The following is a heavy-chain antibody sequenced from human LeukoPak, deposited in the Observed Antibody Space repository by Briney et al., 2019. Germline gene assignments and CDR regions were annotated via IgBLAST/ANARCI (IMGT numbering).Heavy chain of an antibody. Sequence: SETLSLTCAVYGGSFSGYYWSWIRQPPGKGLEWIGEINHSGSTNYNPSLKSRVTISVDTSKNQFSLQLNSVTPEDTAVYYCARAYSSSWYDWGQGTLVTVSS. J-gene: IGHJ4*02. CDR2: INHSGST. CDR1: GGSFSGYY. CDR3: ARAYSSSWYD. V-gene: IGHV4-34*01. D-gene: IGHD6-13*01.